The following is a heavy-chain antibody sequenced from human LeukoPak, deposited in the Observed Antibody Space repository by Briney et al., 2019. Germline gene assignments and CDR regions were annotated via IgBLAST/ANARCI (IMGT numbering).Heavy chain of an antibody. D-gene: IGHD6-13*01. CDR1: GGSISSGSYY. CDR3: ARPPYSSSRWYFDY. CDR2: IYTSGST. J-gene: IGHJ4*02. V-gene: IGHV4-61*02. Sequence: KPSQTLSLTCTVSGGSISSGSYYWSWIRQPAGKGLEWIGRIYTSGSTNYNPSLKSRVTISVDTSKNQFSLKLSSVTAADTAVYYCARPPYSSSRWYFDYWGQGTLVTVSS.